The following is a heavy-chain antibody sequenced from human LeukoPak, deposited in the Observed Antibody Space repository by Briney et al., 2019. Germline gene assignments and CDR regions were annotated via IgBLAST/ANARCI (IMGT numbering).Heavy chain of an antibody. CDR1: GGTFSSYA. CDR3: ARAPVAGIGRIDP. D-gene: IGHD6-19*01. V-gene: IGHV1-69*06. CDR2: IIPIFGTA. J-gene: IGHJ5*02. Sequence: ASVKVSCKASGGTFSSYAISWVRQAPGQGLEWMGGIIPIFGTANYAQKFQGRVTITADKSTSTAYMELSSLRSEDTAVYYCARAPVAGIGRIDPWGQGTLVTVSS.